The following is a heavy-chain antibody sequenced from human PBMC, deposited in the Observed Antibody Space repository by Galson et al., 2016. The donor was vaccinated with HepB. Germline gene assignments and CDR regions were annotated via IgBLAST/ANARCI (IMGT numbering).Heavy chain of an antibody. Sequence: SLRLSCAASAFTFSTYGMHWVRQAPGKGLEWVAVISYDGSKKYYADSVKGRFTISRDNSKYTLYLQMNSLRAEDTAVYFCARPIRPYYYYFVMDVWGQGTTVTVSS. V-gene: IGHV3-30*03. CDR2: ISYDGSKK. CDR1: AFTFSTYG. J-gene: IGHJ6*02. CDR3: ARPIRPYYYYFVMDV.